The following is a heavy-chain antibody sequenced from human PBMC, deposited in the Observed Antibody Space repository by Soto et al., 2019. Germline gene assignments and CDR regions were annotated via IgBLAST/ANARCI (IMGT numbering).Heavy chain of an antibody. CDR1: GGSVNSGNYY. D-gene: IGHD1-1*01. V-gene: IGHV4-34*01. CDR3: ARVERGTATTVVDAFDI. Sequence: QVQLQQWGAGLLKPSETLSLTCAVYGGSVNSGNYYWSWIRQPPGKGLEWIGEMSHSGGTHFNPSLKRRVTISLDTSKNQFSLKMSSVTAADTALYYCARVERGTATTVVDAFDIWGPGTLVTVSS. CDR2: MSHSGGT. J-gene: IGHJ3*02.